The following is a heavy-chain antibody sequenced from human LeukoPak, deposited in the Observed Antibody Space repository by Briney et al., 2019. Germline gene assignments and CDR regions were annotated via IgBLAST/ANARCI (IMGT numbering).Heavy chain of an antibody. CDR3: ARIGLGFTNDN. CDR2: IKQDGSEK. J-gene: IGHJ4*02. CDR1: GFTFSGYW. V-gene: IGHV3-7*01. Sequence: PGGSLRLSCAASGFTFSGYWMSWVRQAPGKGLEWVANIKQDGSEKYYVDSVKGRFTISRDNAKNSLYLQMNSLRAEDMAVYYCARIGLGFTNDNWGQGTLVTVSS. D-gene: IGHD2-8*01.